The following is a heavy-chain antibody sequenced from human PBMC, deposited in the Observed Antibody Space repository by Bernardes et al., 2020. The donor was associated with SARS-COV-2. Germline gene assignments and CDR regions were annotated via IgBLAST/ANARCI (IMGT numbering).Heavy chain of an antibody. CDR2: ISDSGIT. D-gene: IGHD2-2*01. CDR3: ARSRSSTTWSFDY. V-gene: IGHV4-59*01. CDR1: GGSISNSY. J-gene: IGHJ4*02. Sequence: SKTLSVTCTVSGGSISNSYWIWIRQTPGKGLEWIGYISDSGITDDNPSLKSRVTISVDTSRNQFSLKLSSVTAADTAVYYCARSRSSTTWSFDYWGQGIVVTGSP.